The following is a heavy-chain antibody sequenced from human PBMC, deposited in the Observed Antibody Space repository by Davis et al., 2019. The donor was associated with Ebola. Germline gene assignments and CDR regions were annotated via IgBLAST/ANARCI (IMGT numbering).Heavy chain of an antibody. Sequence: SETLSLTCTVSGGSISSGDYYWSWIRQPPGKGLEWIGYIYYSGSTYYNPSLKSRVTISVDTSKNQFSLKLSSVTAADTAVYYCARDHGYCSGGSCFYYYYGMDVWGQGTTVTVSS. V-gene: IGHV4-30-4*01. D-gene: IGHD2-15*01. J-gene: IGHJ6*02. CDR3: ARDHGYCSGGSCFYYYYGMDV. CDR2: IYYSGST. CDR1: GGSISSGDYY.